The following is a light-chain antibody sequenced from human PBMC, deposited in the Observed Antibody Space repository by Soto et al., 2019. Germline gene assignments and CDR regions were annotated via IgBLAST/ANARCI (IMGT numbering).Light chain of an antibody. J-gene: IGLJ1*01. CDR1: GSNIGAPYD. CDR3: QSYDSSLSGYV. V-gene: IGLV1-40*01. CDR2: GNS. Sequence: SVLTQPPSVSGAPGQRVTISCTGSGSNIGAPYDVHWYQLLPGAAPKVLIHGNSNRPSGVPDRFSGSRSGTSASLAITGLQAEDEADYYCQSYDSSLSGYVFGTGTKVTVL.